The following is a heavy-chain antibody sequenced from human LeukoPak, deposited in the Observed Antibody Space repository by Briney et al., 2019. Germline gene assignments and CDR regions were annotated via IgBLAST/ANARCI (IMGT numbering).Heavy chain of an antibody. J-gene: IGHJ4*02. CDR2: ISGSGGST. V-gene: IGHV3-23*01. CDR1: GFTFSSYA. D-gene: IGHD5-12*01. CDR3: AKAGGYSSYRYYFDY. Sequence: GGSLRLSCAASGFTFSSYAMSWVRQAPRKGLEWVSAISGSGGSTYYADSVKGRFTISRDNSKNTLYLQMNSLRAEDTAVYYCAKAGGYSSYRYYFDYWGQGTLVTVSS.